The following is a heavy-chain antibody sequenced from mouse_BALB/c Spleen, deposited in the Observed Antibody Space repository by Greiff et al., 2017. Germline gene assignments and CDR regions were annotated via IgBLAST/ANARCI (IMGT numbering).Heavy chain of an antibody. CDR1: GFTFSSFG. V-gene: IGHV5-17*02. J-gene: IGHJ4*01. CDR3: ARFYGNYLGAMDY. D-gene: IGHD2-1*01. CDR2: ISSGSSTI. Sequence: EVKLMESGGGLVQPGGSRKLSYAASGFTFSSFGMHWVRQAPEKGLEWVAYISSGSSTIYYADTVKGRFTISRDNPKNTLFLQMTSLRSEDTAMYYCARFYGNYLGAMDYWGQGTSVTVSS.